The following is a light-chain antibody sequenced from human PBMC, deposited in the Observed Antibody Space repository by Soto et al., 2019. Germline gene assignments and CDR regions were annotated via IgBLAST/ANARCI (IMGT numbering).Light chain of an antibody. CDR1: SSNIGSNT. CDR2: NND. V-gene: IGLV1-44*01. Sequence: QSVLTQPPSASGTPGQRVTISCSGSSSNIGSNTVNWYHHLPGTAPKILIYNNDQRPSGGPDRFSGSKSGTSASLAISGLQSEDEADYYCAAWDDSLNGPVFGGGTKLTVL. CDR3: AAWDDSLNGPV. J-gene: IGLJ3*02.